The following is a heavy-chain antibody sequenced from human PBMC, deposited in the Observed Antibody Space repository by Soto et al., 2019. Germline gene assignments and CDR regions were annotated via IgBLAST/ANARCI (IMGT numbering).Heavy chain of an antibody. Sequence: QVQLQQWGAGLLKPSETLSLTCAVYGGSFSGYYWSWIRQPPGKGLEWIGEINHSGSTNYNPSLKSRVTISVDTSKNQFSLKLSSVTAADTAVYYCARGFTVRGVITSFFDYWGQGTLVTVSS. D-gene: IGHD3-10*01. J-gene: IGHJ4*02. CDR2: INHSGST. CDR1: GGSFSGYY. V-gene: IGHV4-34*01. CDR3: ARGFTVRGVITSFFDY.